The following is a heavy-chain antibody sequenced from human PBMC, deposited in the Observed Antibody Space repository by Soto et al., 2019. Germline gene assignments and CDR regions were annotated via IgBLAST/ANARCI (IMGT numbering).Heavy chain of an antibody. CDR1: GFSLSTTGVG. J-gene: IGHJ4*02. V-gene: IGHV2-5*01. CDR3: AHMATLGEIETFDY. CDR2: IYWTDDN. D-gene: IGHD5-12*01. Sequence: QITLKESGPTLVKPTQTLTLTCTFAGFSLSTTGVGVGWIRQPPGKALEWLALIYWTDDNRYSPSLKSRFTINKDTSKNQVVLTMTNVDPVDTATYYCAHMATLGEIETFDYWGQGTLVTVSS.